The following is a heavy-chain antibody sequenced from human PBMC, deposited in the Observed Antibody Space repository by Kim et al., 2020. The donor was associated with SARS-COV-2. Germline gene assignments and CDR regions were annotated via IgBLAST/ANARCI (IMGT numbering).Heavy chain of an antibody. CDR1: GFILSTHW. Sequence: GGSLRLSCVASGFILSTHWMSWVRQAPGKGLVWVANISHEGADRFYRESVKGRFTVSRDNAKNLVYLQMNSLMAEDAAVYYCMSDLVSRGQEVFDVWG. V-gene: IGHV3-7*01. CDR3: MSDLVSRGQEVFDV. J-gene: IGHJ3*01. CDR2: ISHEGADR.